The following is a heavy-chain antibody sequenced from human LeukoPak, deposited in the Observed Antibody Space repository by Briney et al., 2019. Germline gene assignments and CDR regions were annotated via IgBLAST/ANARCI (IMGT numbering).Heavy chain of an antibody. CDR3: ARPGQWPTIGAFDI. V-gene: IGHV4-59*08. CDR2: IYYSGST. J-gene: IGHJ3*02. D-gene: IGHD6-19*01. Sequence: SETLSLTCTVSGGSISSYYWSWIRQPPGKGLEWIGYIYYSGSTNYNPSLKSRVTISVDTSKNQFSLKLSSVTAADTAVYYCARPGQWPTIGAFDIWGQGTMVTVSS. CDR1: GGSISSYY.